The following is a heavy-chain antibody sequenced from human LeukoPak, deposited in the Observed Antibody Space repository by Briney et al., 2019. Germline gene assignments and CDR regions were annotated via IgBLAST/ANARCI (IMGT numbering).Heavy chain of an antibody. Sequence: GGSLRLSCAASGFTFSSYGMHWVRQAPGKGLEWVAVISYDGSNKYYADSVKGRFTISRDNSKNTLYLRMNSLRAEDTAVYYCAKAKYYYDSSGFFDYWGQGTLVTVSS. CDR2: ISYDGSNK. J-gene: IGHJ4*02. CDR3: AKAKYYYDSSGFFDY. V-gene: IGHV3-30*18. CDR1: GFTFSSYG. D-gene: IGHD3-22*01.